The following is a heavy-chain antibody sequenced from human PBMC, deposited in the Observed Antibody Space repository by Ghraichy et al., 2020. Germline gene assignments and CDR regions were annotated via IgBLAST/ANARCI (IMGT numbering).Heavy chain of an antibody. CDR3: ARGGWLGGAGYFDY. D-gene: IGHD2-21*01. Sequence: SVKVSCKASGGSSYTFSWVRLAPGQGLEWMGGIIPMFGRADYAEKFQGRVTITADNSTNTVFLELSSLTSEDTAVYYCARGGWLGGAGYFDYWGKGTPVTVSS. J-gene: IGHJ4*02. CDR1: GGSSYT. CDR2: IIPMFGRA. V-gene: IGHV1-69*06.